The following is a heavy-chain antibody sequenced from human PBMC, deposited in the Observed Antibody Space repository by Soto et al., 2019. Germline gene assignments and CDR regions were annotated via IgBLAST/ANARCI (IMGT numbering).Heavy chain of an antibody. CDR1: GGTFSSYA. CDR3: ARKGLYCISTSCYSLYYYGMDV. CDR2: IIPIFGTA. J-gene: IGHJ6*02. Sequence: QVQLVQSGAEVKKPGSSVKVSCKASGGTFSSYAISWVRQAPGQGLEWMGGIIPIFGTANYAQKFQGRVTITADESTSTAYMELSSLRSEDTAVYYCARKGLYCISTSCYSLYYYGMDVWGQGTTVTVSS. V-gene: IGHV1-69*12. D-gene: IGHD2-2*01.